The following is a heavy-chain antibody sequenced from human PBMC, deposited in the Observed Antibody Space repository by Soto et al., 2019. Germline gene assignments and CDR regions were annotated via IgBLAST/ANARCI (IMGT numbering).Heavy chain of an antibody. CDR3: ARDGGRHSGGIDY. CDR2: IIPIFGTA. J-gene: IGHJ4*02. V-gene: IGHV1-69*01. Sequence: QVQLVQSGAEVKKPGSSVKVSCKASGGTFSSYSINWVRRAPGQGIEWMGEIIPIFGTANYAQKFQGRVTITAEEATSTASTELSILRSEDTAVYYCARDGGRHSGGIDYWGQGTLVTVSS. CDR1: GGTFSSYS. D-gene: IGHD3-16*01.